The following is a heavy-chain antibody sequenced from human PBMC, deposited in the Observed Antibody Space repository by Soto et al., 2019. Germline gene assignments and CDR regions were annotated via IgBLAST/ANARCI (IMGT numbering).Heavy chain of an antibody. CDR1: GGSISSGGYY. D-gene: IGHD3-10*01. Sequence: PSETLSLTCTVSGGSISSGGYYWSWIRQHPGKGLEWIGYIYYSGSTYYNPSLKSRVTISVDTSKNQFSLKLSSVTAADTAVYYCARDGGTRYGSGSLRFDYSGQGTLVTVSS. CDR2: IYYSGST. V-gene: IGHV4-31*03. CDR3: ARDGGTRYGSGSLRFDY. J-gene: IGHJ4*02.